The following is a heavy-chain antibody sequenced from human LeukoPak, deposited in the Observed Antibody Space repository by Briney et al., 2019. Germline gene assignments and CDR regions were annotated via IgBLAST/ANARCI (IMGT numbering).Heavy chain of an antibody. J-gene: IGHJ4*02. CDR3: ARKGSKLLWFGELSS. V-gene: IGHV1-8*03. Sequence: GASVKVSCKASGYTFTSYDINWVRQATGQGLEWMGWMNPNSGNTGYAQKFQGRVTITRNTSISTAYMELSSLRSEDTAVYYCARKGSKLLWFGELSSWGQGTLVTVSS. D-gene: IGHD3-10*01. CDR1: GYTFTSYD. CDR2: MNPNSGNT.